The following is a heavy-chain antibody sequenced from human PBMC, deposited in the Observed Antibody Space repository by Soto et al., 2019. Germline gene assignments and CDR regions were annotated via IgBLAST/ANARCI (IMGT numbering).Heavy chain of an antibody. V-gene: IGHV1-46*01. J-gene: IGHJ4*02. D-gene: IGHD2-21*02. CDR3: ARGGHVVVVTAALDY. CDR1: GDTFTDYY. CDR2: VNPSGGHT. Sequence: QVQLMQSGAEVKKPGASVKVSCKASGDTFTDYYIHWVRQAPGQGLEWMGTVNPSGGHTTYAQHFLGRVTTTTDTSTSTPYMELTSPTSDDTAIYYCARGGHVVVVTAALDYWGQGTLVTVSS.